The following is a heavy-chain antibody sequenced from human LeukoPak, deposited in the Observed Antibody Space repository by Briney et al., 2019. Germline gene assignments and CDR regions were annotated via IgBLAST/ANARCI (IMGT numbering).Heavy chain of an antibody. Sequence: PGGSLRLSCAASGFTFSSYAMSWVRQAPGKGLEWVSAISGSGGSTYYADSVKGRFTISRDNSKNTLYQQMNSLRAEDTAVYYCAKTVNSSPRYYFDYWGQGTLVTVSS. D-gene: IGHD6-13*01. CDR1: GFTFSSYA. CDR2: ISGSGGST. CDR3: AKTVNSSPRYYFDY. J-gene: IGHJ4*02. V-gene: IGHV3-23*01.